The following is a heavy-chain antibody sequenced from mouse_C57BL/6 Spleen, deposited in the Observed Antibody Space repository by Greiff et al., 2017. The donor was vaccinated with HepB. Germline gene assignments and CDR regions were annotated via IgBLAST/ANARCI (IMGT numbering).Heavy chain of an antibody. CDR1: GYAFTNYL. Sequence: QVQLQQSGAELVRPGTSVKVSCKASGYAFTNYLIEWVKQRPGQGLEWIGVINPGSGGTKYNEKFKGKATLTADKASSTAYMQLSSLTSEDSAVYLCGSVGGESWGQGTLVTVSA. CDR3: GSVGGES. J-gene: IGHJ3*01. D-gene: IGHD1-1*01. CDR2: INPGSGGT. V-gene: IGHV1-54*01.